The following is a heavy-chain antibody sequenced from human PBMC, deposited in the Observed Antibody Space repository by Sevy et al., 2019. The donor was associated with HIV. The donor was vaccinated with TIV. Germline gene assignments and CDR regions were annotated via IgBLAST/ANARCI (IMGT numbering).Heavy chain of an antibody. Sequence: SETLSLTCTVSGGSISSYYWSWIRQPPGMGLEWIGYIYYSGSTNYNPSLKSRVTISVDTSKNQFSLKLSSVTAADTAVYYCARGGHHGMDVWGQWTTVTVSS. CDR2: IYYSGST. J-gene: IGHJ6*02. CDR3: ARGGHHGMDV. CDR1: GGSISSYY. V-gene: IGHV4-59*01.